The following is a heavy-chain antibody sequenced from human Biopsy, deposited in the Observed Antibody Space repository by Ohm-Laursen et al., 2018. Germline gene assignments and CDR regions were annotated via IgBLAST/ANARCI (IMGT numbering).Heavy chain of an antibody. Sequence: LRLSCAAPGFTLSSYSMNWVRQTPGKGLEWVSTISSSSDNIYYVDSVKGRFIISRDNAKNSLFLHMNSLTTEDTALYYCVRGYSSSWSGYLDHWGQGTLVTVSS. CDR3: VRGYSSSWSGYLDH. J-gene: IGHJ4*02. CDR2: ISSSSDNI. V-gene: IGHV3-21*04. D-gene: IGHD3-3*01. CDR1: GFTLSSYS.